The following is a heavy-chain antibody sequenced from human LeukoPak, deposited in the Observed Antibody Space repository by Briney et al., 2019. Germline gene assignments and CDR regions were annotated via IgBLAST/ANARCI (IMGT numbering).Heavy chain of an antibody. J-gene: IGHJ4*02. CDR3: ARGDAFSGDH. Sequence: GGSLRLSCAVSGFSFTNFWMSWVRQAPGRGVEWVANIHPEGNEKYQVESVKGRFTISRDNTKNLLFLQMNGLRVEDTAVYYCARGDAFSGDHWGQGTLVTVSS. CDR1: GFSFTNFW. V-gene: IGHV3-7*04. CDR2: IHPEGNEK.